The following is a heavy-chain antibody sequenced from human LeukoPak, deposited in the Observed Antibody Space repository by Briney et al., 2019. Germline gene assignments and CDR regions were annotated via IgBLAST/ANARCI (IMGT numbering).Heavy chain of an antibody. J-gene: IGHJ6*03. Sequence: SVKVSCKASGGTFSSYAISWVRQAPGQGLEWMGGIIPIFGTANYAQKFQGRVTITADKSTSTAYMELSSLRSEDTAVYYCANLPLYYDSSGYYPYYYYYMDVWGKGTTVTVSS. CDR3: ANLPLYYDSSGYYPYYYYYMDV. CDR1: GGTFSSYA. D-gene: IGHD3-22*01. CDR2: IIPIFGTA. V-gene: IGHV1-69*06.